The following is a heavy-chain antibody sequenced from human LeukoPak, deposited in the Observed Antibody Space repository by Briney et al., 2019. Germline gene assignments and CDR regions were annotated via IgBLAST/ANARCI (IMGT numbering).Heavy chain of an antibody. CDR3: ARESVGIVVVPAATDGMFDP. CDR2: INPNSGGT. J-gene: IGHJ5*02. CDR1: GYTFTGYY. Sequence: GASVKVSCKASGYTFTGYYMHWVRQAPGQGLEWMGWINPNSGGTNYAQKFQGWVTMTRDTSISTAYMELSSLRSEDTAVYYCARESVGIVVVPAATDGMFDPWGQGTLVTVSS. V-gene: IGHV1-2*04. D-gene: IGHD2-2*01.